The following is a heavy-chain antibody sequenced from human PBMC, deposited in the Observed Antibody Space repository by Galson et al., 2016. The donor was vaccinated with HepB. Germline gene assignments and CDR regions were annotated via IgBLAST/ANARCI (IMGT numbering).Heavy chain of an antibody. D-gene: IGHD3-3*01. Sequence: SVKVSCKASRDTFTNYYIHWVRQAPGQGLEWMGIINPSRSSTSYAQKFQDRVTMTSDTATSTVYMDLSSLRSEDTAVYYCARDTVTTIFGVVARLHYYGVDVWGQGTTVTVSS. J-gene: IGHJ6*02. CDR1: RDTFTNYY. CDR2: INPSRSST. V-gene: IGHV1-46*01. CDR3: ARDTVTTIFGVVARLHYYGVDV.